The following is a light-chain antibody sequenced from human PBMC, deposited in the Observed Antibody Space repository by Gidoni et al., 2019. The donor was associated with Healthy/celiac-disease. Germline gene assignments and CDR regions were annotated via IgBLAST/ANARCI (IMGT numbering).Light chain of an antibody. CDR3: QRYDNHLT. V-gene: IGKV1-33*01. Sequence: DIQMTPSPSSLSASVGDRVTITCQASQDISNYLNWYQQKPGKAPKPLIYDASNLETGVPSRFSGSGSGTDFTFTISSLQPEDIATYYCQRYDNHLTFGGGTKVEIK. J-gene: IGKJ4*01. CDR1: QDISNY. CDR2: DAS.